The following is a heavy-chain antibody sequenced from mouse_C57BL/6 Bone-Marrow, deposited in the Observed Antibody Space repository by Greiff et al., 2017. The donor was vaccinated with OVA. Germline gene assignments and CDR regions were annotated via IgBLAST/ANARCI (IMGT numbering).Heavy chain of an antibody. CDR2: IRLKSDNYAT. J-gene: IGHJ4*01. CDR1: GFTFSNYW. D-gene: IGHD1-1*01. CDR3: TVLYYYGSSFYAMDY. V-gene: IGHV6-3*01. Sequence: VQLKESGGGLVQPGGSMKLSCVASGFTFSNYWMNWVRQSPEKGLEWVAQIRLKSDNYATHYAESVKGRFTISRDDSKSSVYLQMNNLRAEDTGIYYCTVLYYYGSSFYAMDYWGQGTSVTVSS.